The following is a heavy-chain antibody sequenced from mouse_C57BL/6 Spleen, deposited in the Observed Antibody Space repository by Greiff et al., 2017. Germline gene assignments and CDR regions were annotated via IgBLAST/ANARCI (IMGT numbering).Heavy chain of an antibody. Sequence: QVQLQQPGAELVMPGASVKLSCKASGYTFTSYWMHWVKQRPGQGLEWIGEIDPSDSYTNYNQKFKGKSTLTVDKSSSTAYMQLSSLTSEDSAVYYCARWTTVVADYFDYWGQGTTLTVSS. J-gene: IGHJ2*01. CDR2: IDPSDSYT. V-gene: IGHV1-69*01. CDR3: ARWTTVVADYFDY. D-gene: IGHD1-1*01. CDR1: GYTFTSYW.